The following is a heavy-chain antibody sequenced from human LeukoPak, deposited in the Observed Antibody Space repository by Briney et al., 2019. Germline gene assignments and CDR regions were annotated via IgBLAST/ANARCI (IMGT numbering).Heavy chain of an antibody. CDR1: GFTFTSYS. V-gene: IGHV3-23*01. CDR2: TSDRGDYT. D-gene: IGHD1-7*01. J-gene: IGHJ4*02. CDR3: ARKAQYNGHYPLDY. Sequence: GGSLRLSCAASGFTFTSYSMSWVRQAPGGGLEWVSGTSDRGDYTYCADSVKGRFTISRDSSKDTLFLQMNSLRAEDTALFFCARKAQYNGHYPLDYWGQGTLLTVSS.